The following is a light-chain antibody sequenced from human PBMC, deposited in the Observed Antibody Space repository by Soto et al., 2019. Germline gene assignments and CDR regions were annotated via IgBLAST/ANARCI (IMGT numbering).Light chain of an antibody. CDR2: GAS. Sequence: EILLTQSPATLSVSPGERATLSCMSSQSVSSNLAWYQQKPGQAPRLLIYGASTRATGIPARFSGSGSGTEFTLTISSLQSEDFAVYYCQQYNNWPPWTFGQGPRWIS. V-gene: IGKV3-15*01. CDR3: QQYNNWPPWT. CDR1: QSVSSN. J-gene: IGKJ1*01.